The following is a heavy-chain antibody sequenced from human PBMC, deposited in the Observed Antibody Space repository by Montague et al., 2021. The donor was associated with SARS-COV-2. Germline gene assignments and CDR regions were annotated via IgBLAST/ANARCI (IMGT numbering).Heavy chain of an antibody. J-gene: IGHJ6*02. D-gene: IGHD3-3*01. V-gene: IGHV3-30*04. CDR3: ARGIMEYYDFWSGYYPGYYYYYGMDV. CDR1: GFTFSSYA. Sequence: SLRLSCAASGFTFSSYAMHWVRQAPGKGLEWVAVISYDGSNKYYADSVKGRFTISRDNSKNTLYLQMNSLRAEDTAMYYCARGIMEYYDFWSGYYPGYYYYYGMDVWGQGTTVTVSS. CDR2: ISYDGSNK.